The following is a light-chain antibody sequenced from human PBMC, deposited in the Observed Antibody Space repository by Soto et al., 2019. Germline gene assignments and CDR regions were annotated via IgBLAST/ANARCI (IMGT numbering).Light chain of an antibody. CDR3: QQYNDWPLT. V-gene: IGKV3-15*01. Sequence: EIVMTQSPATLSVSPGERATLSCRASQSVSSNLAWYQQMPGQPPRLLIYGASTRATAIPARFSGSGSGIEFTLTISGLQSEDFAVYYCQQYNDWPLTFGGGAKVEIK. CDR2: GAS. CDR1: QSVSSN. J-gene: IGKJ4*01.